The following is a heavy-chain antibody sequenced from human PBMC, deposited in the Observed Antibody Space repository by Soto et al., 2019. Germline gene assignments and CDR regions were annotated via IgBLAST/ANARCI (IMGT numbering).Heavy chain of an antibody. Sequence: QVQLQESGPGLVKPSQTLSLTCTVSGDSISSGGYYWSWIRQHPGKGLEWIGYIYYSGSTDYNPSLKSRLTISIDTSKNQFSLKLSSVTAADTAVYYCARAGGYDDSYLSGFNYWGQGTLVTVSA. CDR3: ARAGGYDDSYLSGFNY. CDR1: GDSISSGGYY. J-gene: IGHJ4*02. CDR2: IYYSGST. D-gene: IGHD3-22*01. V-gene: IGHV4-31*03.